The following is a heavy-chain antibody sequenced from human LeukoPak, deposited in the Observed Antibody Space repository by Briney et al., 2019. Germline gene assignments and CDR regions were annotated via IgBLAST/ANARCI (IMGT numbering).Heavy chain of an antibody. Sequence: SETLSLTCTVSGGSISSYYWSWIRQPSGKGLEWIAYISDIGSINYNPSLKSRVTISLDTSKNQFSLKLSSVTAADTAVYYCAGHHPRNTVDFWGQGTLVTVSS. V-gene: IGHV4-59*08. J-gene: IGHJ4*02. CDR3: AGHHPRNTVDF. CDR1: GGSISSYY. CDR2: ISDIGSI. D-gene: IGHD2/OR15-2a*01.